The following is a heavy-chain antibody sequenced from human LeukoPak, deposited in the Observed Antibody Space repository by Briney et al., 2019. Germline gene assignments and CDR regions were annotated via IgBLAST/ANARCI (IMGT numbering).Heavy chain of an antibody. Sequence: ASVKVSCKASGYTFSGHYMHWVRQAPGQGLEWMGRINPNSGGTNYAQKFQGRVTMTRDTSISTAYMELSRLRSGDTAVYYCAREFVDSSDHYSLWYFDLWGRGTLVTVSS. V-gene: IGHV1-2*06. CDR1: GYTFSGHY. D-gene: IGHD3-22*01. J-gene: IGHJ2*01. CDR3: AREFVDSSDHYSLWYFDL. CDR2: INPNSGGT.